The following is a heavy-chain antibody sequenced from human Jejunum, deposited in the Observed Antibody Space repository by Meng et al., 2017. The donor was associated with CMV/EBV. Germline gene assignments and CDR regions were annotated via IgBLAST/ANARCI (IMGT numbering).Heavy chain of an antibody. CDR1: GYSFTRSW. CDR2: IYPGESDT. Sequence: SGYSFTRSWIGWVRQIPGKGLEWMGIIYPGESDTRYSPSFQGQVIISADKSITTAYLQWSSLKASDTAMYYCARRGYSYGYGMDVWGQGTTVTVSS. D-gene: IGHD5-18*01. J-gene: IGHJ6*02. CDR3: ARRGYSYGYGMDV. V-gene: IGHV5-51*01.